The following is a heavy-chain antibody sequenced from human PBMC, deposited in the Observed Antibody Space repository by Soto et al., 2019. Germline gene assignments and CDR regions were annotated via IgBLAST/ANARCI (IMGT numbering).Heavy chain of an antibody. J-gene: IGHJ4*02. CDR3: AREDDSSGYYGYYFDY. V-gene: IGHV1-69*01. CDR2: IIPIFGTA. Sequence: QVQLVQSGAEVKKPGSSVKVSCKASGGTFSSYAISWVRQAPGQGLEWMGGIIPIFGTANYAQKFQGRVMITADESTSTAYMELSSLRSEDTAVYYCAREDDSSGYYGYYFDYWGQGTLVTVSS. CDR1: GGTFSSYA. D-gene: IGHD3-22*01.